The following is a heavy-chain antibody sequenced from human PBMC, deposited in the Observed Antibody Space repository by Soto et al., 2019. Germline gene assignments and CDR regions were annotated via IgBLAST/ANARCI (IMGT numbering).Heavy chain of an antibody. V-gene: IGHV3-23*01. J-gene: IGHJ4*02. D-gene: IGHD3-10*01. CDR1: GFTFSTYA. CDR3: AREDYYKFDY. CDR2: ISGSGGSI. Sequence: EVQLLESGGGLVQPGGSLRLSCAASGFTFSTYAMNWVRQAPGNGLEWVSAISGSGGSIHYADSVKGRFTISRDNSKNTLYLQMNSLKTEDTAVYYCAREDYYKFDYWGQGTLVAVSS.